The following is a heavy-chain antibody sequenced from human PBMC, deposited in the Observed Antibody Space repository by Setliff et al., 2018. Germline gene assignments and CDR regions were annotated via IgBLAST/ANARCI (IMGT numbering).Heavy chain of an antibody. CDR3: AKVVTYYYESSGFYYGTNYADC. D-gene: IGHD3-22*01. CDR2: ISSSGGST. V-gene: IGHV3-23*01. Sequence: GGSLRLSCAASGFTFSSNAMTWVRQAPGKGLEWVSAISSSGGSTFYADSVKGRFTISRDNSKNTLYLQMNSLRAEDTAVYYCAKVVTYYYESSGFYYGTNYADCWGQGTLVTVSS. J-gene: IGHJ4*02. CDR1: GFTFSSNA.